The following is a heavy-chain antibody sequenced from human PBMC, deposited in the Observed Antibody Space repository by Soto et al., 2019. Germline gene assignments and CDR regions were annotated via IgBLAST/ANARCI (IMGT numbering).Heavy chain of an antibody. Sequence: GASVKVSCKASGCTFTGYPVHWVRQAPGQRLEWMGWINAANGDTKYSQKFQGRVTITRDTSASAAYMELSSLRSEDTAVYYCTRDYNGLGDYWGQGTLVTVSS. CDR3: TRDYNGLGDY. D-gene: IGHD1-1*01. CDR2: INAANGDT. CDR1: GCTFTGYP. V-gene: IGHV1-3*01. J-gene: IGHJ4*02.